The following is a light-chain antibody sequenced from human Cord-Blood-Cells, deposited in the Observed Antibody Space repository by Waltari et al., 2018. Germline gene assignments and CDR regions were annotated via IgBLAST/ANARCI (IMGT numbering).Light chain of an antibody. V-gene: IGLV2-11*01. CDR3: CSYAGSYNVV. CDR2: DVS. CDR1: SSDFGGYNY. J-gene: IGLJ2*01. Sequence: QSALTQPRSVSGSPGQSVTIPCTGTSSDFGGYNYVSWYQQHPGKAPKLMIYDVSKRPSGVPDRFSGSKSGNTASLTISGLQAEDEADYYCCSYAGSYNVVFGGGTKLTVL.